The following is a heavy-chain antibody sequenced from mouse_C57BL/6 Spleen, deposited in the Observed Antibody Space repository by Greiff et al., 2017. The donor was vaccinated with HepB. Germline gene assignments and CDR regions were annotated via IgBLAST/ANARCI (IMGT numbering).Heavy chain of an antibody. J-gene: IGHJ4*01. CDR3: TRDPSSKAMDY. Sequence: EVQVVESGEGLVKPGGSLKLSCAASGFTFSSYAMSWVRQTPEKRLEWVAYISSGGDYIYYADTVKGRFTISRDNARNTLYLQMSSLKSEDTAMYYCTRDPSSKAMDYWGQGTSVTVSS. CDR1: GFTFSSYA. CDR2: ISSGGDYI. V-gene: IGHV5-9-1*02.